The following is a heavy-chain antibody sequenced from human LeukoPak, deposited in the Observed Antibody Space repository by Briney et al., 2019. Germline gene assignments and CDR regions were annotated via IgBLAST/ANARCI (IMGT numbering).Heavy chain of an antibody. J-gene: IGHJ4*02. D-gene: IGHD3-10*01. Sequence: PSETLSLTCTVSGGSISSYYWSWIRQPPGKGLEWIGHIFYSGTSNYNPSLKSRVTISVDTSRNQFSLKLSSVTAADTAVYYCAREPRGDFDYWGQGILVTVSS. CDR3: AREPRGDFDY. V-gene: IGHV4-59*01. CDR2: IFYSGTS. CDR1: GGSISSYY.